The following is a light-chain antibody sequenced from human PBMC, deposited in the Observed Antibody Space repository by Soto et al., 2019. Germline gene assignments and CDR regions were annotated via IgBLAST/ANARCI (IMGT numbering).Light chain of an antibody. CDR1: SSNIGAGYD. CDR2: GDT. J-gene: IGLJ1*01. V-gene: IGLV1-40*01. CDR3: QSYESSPSGYV. Sequence: QSVLTQPPSVSGAPGQRVTISCTGSSSNIGAGYDVHWYQQLPGTAPKLLIYGDTNRPSGVPDRFSGSKSATSASLAITGLQAEDEADYYCQSYESSPSGYVLGNGTKVT.